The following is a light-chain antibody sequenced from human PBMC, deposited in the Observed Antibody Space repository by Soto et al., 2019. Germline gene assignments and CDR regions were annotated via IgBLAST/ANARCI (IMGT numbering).Light chain of an antibody. J-gene: IGKJ1*01. CDR1: QSVSSSY. CDR2: GAS. Sequence: EIVLTQSPGTLSLSPGERATLSCRASQSVSSSYLAWYQQKPGQAPRLLIYGASSSATGIPDRFSGSGSGTDFTLTISRLEPEDFAVYYCQQYGSSPQATFGQGTKVEIK. CDR3: QQYGSSPQAT. V-gene: IGKV3-20*01.